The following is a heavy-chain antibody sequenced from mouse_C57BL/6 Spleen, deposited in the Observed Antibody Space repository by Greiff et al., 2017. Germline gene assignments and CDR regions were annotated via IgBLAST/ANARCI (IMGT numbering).Heavy chain of an antibody. V-gene: IGHV1-19*01. Sequence: VQLQQSGPVLVKPGASVKMSCKASGYTFTDYYMNWVKQSHGKSLEWIGVINPYNGGTSYNQKFKGKATLTVDKSSSTAYMELNSLTSEDSAVYYCATGVAYYFDYWGQGTTLTVSS. D-gene: IGHD1-3*01. J-gene: IGHJ2*01. CDR3: ATGVAYYFDY. CDR2: INPYNGGT. CDR1: GYTFTDYY.